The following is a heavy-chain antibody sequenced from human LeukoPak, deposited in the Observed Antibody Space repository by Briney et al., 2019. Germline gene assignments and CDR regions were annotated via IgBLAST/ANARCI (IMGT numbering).Heavy chain of an antibody. CDR1: GFTFSSYW. CDR2: IKSDGSST. D-gene: IGHD2-15*01. CDR3: ARGGCSGSSCFFGNDY. Sequence: QPGGSLRLSCAASGFTFSSYWMHWVRQAPGKGLVWVSHIKSDGSSTNYADSVRGRFTISRDNGKNTLYLQMNSLRAEDTAVYYCARGGCSGSSCFFGNDYWGQGTLVTVSS. V-gene: IGHV3-74*01. J-gene: IGHJ4*02.